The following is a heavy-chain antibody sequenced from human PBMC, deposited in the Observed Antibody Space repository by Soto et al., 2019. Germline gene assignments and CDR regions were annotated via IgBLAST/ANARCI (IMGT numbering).Heavy chain of an antibody. V-gene: IGHV3-7*01. CDR3: ARAHSYDFWSCHNWFDP. D-gene: IGHD3-3*01. CDR2: IKQDGSEK. Sequence: EVQLVESGGGLVQPGGSLRLSCAASGFTFSSYWMSWVRQAPGKGLEWVANIKQDGSEKYYGDSVKGRFTISRDNAKNSLYLEMNSLRAEDTAVYYCARAHSYDFWSCHNWFDPWGKGTLVTVSS. CDR1: GFTFSSYW. J-gene: IGHJ5*02.